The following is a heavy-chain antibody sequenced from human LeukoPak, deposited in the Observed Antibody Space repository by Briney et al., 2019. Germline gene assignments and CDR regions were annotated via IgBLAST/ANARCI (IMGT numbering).Heavy chain of an antibody. CDR1: GYSISSGYY. D-gene: IGHD2-21*02. CDR2: IYYSGST. J-gene: IGHJ4*02. V-gene: IGHV4-38-2*01. CDR3: ARTHDSEVVTPHYLFDY. Sequence: PSETLSLTCAVSGYSISSGYYWGWIRQPPGKGLEWIGSIYYSGSTYYNPSLKSRVTISVDTSKNQFSLKLSSVTAADTAVYYCARTHDSEVVTPHYLFDYWGQGTLVTVSS.